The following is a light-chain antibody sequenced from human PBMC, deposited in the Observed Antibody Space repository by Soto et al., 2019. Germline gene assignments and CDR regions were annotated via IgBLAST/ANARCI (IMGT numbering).Light chain of an antibody. CDR1: QILSSNY. J-gene: IGKJ5*01. CDR3: QQYGGSTSIT. CDR2: GAS. V-gene: IGKV3-20*01. Sequence: EIVLTQSPGTLSLSPGESATLSCRASQILSSNYLAWYQQKPGQAPRLLIYGASGRATGIPDRFRGSGSGTDFTLTITRLEPEEFAVYYCQQYGGSTSITFGQGTRLEI.